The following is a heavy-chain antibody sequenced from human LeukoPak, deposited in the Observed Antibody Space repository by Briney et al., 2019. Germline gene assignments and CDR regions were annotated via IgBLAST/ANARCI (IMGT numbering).Heavy chain of an antibody. D-gene: IGHD4-17*01. CDR1: GFXFSSYA. CDR2: IPYDGSNK. V-gene: IGHV3-30-3*01. CDR3: ASRDPTTVTTNY. J-gene: IGHJ4*02. Sequence: GGSLRLSCAASGFXFSSYAIHWVRQAPGKGLEWVAVIPYDGSNKYYADSVKGRFTISRDNSKNTLYLQMNSLRAEDTAVYYCASRDPTTVTTNYWGQGTLVTVSS.